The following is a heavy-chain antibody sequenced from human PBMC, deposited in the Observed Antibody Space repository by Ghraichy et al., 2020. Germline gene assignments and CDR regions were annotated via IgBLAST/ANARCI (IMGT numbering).Heavy chain of an antibody. D-gene: IGHD2-2*01. J-gene: IGHJ6*02. Sequence: SVKVSCKASGGTFSSYAISWVRQAPGQGLEWMGRIIPILGIANYAQKFQGRVTITADKSTSTAYMELSSLRSEDTAVYYCAREGPPIGVVVPAATLGYYGMDVWGQGTTVTVSS. CDR2: IIPILGIA. CDR3: AREGPPIGVVVPAATLGYYGMDV. V-gene: IGHV1-69*04. CDR1: GGTFSSYA.